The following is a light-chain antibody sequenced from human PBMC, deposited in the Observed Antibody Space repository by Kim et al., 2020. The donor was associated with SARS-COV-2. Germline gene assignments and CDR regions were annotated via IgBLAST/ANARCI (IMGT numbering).Light chain of an antibody. CDR2: NNV. CDR3: QVWDSTSDHPYV. J-gene: IGLJ1*01. V-gene: IGLV3-21*04. CDR1: NIGRKS. Sequence: SYELTQPPSVSVAPGKTARITCGGNNIGRKSVHWYQQKPGQAPVLVISNNVDRPAGIPERFSGSNSGNTATLTISRIEAGDEADYYCQVWDSTSDHPYVFGIGTEVTVL.